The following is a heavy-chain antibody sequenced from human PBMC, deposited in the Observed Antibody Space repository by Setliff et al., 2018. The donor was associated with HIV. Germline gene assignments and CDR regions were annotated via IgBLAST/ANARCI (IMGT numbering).Heavy chain of an antibody. CDR1: GGTFNTYP. Sequence: SVKVSCKTSGGTFNTYPIAWVRQAPGQGLEWMGGIAPNLRMPNYIQKFKGRLTITADESTSTVYMELTNLRSEDTAMYYCAREKSPVLEYFDWLKPRHVFDVWGQGAVVTVSS. V-gene: IGHV1-69*10. CDR2: IAPNLRMP. D-gene: IGHD3-9*01. CDR3: AREKSPVLEYFDWLKPRHVFDV. J-gene: IGHJ3*01.